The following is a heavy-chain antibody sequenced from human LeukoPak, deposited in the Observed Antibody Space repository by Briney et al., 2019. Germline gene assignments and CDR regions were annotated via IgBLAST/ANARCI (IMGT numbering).Heavy chain of an antibody. CDR1: GGSISSSSYY. V-gene: IGHV4-61*05. CDR3: TRGSIAYYYMNV. Sequence: SETLSLTCTVSGGSISSSSYYWGWIRQPPGKGLEWIGFIYYTGSTNYNPSLKSRVTISVDTSKDQFSLKLSSVTAADTAVYYCTRGSIAYYYMNVWGKGTTVTISS. CDR2: IYYTGST. D-gene: IGHD3-22*01. J-gene: IGHJ6*03.